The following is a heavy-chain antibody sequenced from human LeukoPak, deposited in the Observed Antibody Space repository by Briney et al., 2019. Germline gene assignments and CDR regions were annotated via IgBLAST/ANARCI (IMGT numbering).Heavy chain of an antibody. CDR2: ITSSGNTI. CDR1: GLTFSSYE. D-gene: IGHD4-17*01. CDR3: AILTTMTTTGGPFDY. Sequence: GGSLRHSCAASGLTFSSYEMNWVRQAPGKGLEWVSYITSSGNTIYYADSVKGRFTISRDNAKSSLYLQMNSLRAEDTAVYYCAILTTMTTTGGPFDYWGQGTLVTVSS. V-gene: IGHV3-48*03. J-gene: IGHJ4*02.